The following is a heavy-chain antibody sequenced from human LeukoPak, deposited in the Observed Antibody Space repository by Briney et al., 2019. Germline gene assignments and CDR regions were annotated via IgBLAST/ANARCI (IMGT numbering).Heavy chain of an antibody. Sequence: SETLSLTCAVSGGSISSGGYSWSWIRQPPGKGLEWIGYIYHSGSTNYNPSLKSPVTISVDTSKNQFSLKLSSVTAADTAVYYCARVPPATTVVTWVDYWGQGTLVTVSS. D-gene: IGHD4-23*01. CDR3: ARVPPATTVVTWVDY. J-gene: IGHJ4*02. CDR1: GGSISSGGYS. V-gene: IGHV4-30-2*01. CDR2: IYHSGST.